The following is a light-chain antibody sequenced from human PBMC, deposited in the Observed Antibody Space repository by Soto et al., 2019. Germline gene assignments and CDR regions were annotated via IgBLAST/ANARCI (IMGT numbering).Light chain of an antibody. CDR2: AAS. V-gene: IGKV1-39*01. Sequence: DIQMTQSPSSLSASVGDRVTITCRASQSISSYLNWYQQKPGKAPNLLIYAASTLQSGVPSRFSGSGSGTDFTLTIRSLQPEDIATYYCQQSYSAPLTFPLTFGGGTKVDI. CDR3: QQSYSAPLTFPLT. CDR1: QSISSY. J-gene: IGKJ4*01.